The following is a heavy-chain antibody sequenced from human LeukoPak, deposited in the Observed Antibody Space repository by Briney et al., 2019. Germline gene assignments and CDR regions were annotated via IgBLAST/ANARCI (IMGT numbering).Heavy chain of an antibody. Sequence: PSETLSLTCTVSGGSISSGSYYWSWIRQPAGKGLEWLGRIYTSGSTNYNPSLKSRVTISVDTSKNQFSLKLSSVTAADTAVYYCARDRLLWFGELSYNFYAFDIWGQGTMVTVSS. D-gene: IGHD3-10*01. V-gene: IGHV4-61*02. J-gene: IGHJ3*02. CDR2: IYTSGST. CDR1: GGSISSGSYY. CDR3: ARDRLLWFGELSYNFYAFDI.